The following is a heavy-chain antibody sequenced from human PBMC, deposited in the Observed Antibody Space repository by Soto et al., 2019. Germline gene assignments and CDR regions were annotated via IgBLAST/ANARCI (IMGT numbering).Heavy chain of an antibody. J-gene: IGHJ6*02. CDR1: GGTFSSYA. V-gene: IGHV1-69*01. CDR2: IIPIFGTA. CDR3: ASPSGSDHDYYYYGMDV. Sequence: QVQLVQSGAEVKKPGSSVKVSCKASGGTFSSYAISWVRQAPGQGLEWMGGIIPIFGTANYAQKFQGRVTITADESTSTAYMELSSLRSEDTAVYYCASPSGSDHDYYYYGMDVWGQGTTVTVSS. D-gene: IGHD6-25*01.